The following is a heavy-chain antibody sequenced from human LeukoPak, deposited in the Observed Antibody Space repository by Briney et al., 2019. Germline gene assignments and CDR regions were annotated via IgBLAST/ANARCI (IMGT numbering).Heavy chain of an antibody. CDR2: ISDSGSNI. V-gene: IGHV3-21*01. J-gene: IGHJ4*02. CDR3: ARGGKQQLVPGSC. Sequence: GESLRLPCAASGFTFSTYNMNWVRQAPGRGLECVSSISDSGSNIYYADSVKGRFTSSRDNAKNSLFLQMNSLRADDTAVYYCARGGKQQLVPGSCWGQGTLVTVSS. D-gene: IGHD6-13*01. CDR1: GFTFSTYN.